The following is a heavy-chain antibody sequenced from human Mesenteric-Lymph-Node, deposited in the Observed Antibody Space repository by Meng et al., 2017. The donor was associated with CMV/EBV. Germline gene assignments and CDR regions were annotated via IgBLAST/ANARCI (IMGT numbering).Heavy chain of an antibody. CDR3: ARGDILTGSTENFDY. V-gene: IGHV4-34*01. Sequence: YGGSFSGYYWSWVRQPAGKGLEWIGEINHSGSTNYNPSLKSRVTISVDTSKNQFSLKLSSVTAADTAVYYCARGDILTGSTENFDYWGQGTLVTVSS. CDR2: INHSGST. D-gene: IGHD3-9*01. CDR1: GGSFSGYY. J-gene: IGHJ4*02.